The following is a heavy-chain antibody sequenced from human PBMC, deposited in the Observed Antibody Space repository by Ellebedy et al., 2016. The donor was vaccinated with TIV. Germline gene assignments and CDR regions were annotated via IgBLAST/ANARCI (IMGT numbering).Heavy chain of an antibody. CDR3: AKALTMVRGVIDY. V-gene: IGHV3-9*01. CDR2: ISWNSGSI. CDR1: GFTFDDYA. Sequence: SLKISXAASGFTFDDYAMHWVRQAPGKGLEWVSGISWNSGSIGYADSVKGRFTISRDNAKNSLYLQMNSLRAEDTALYYCAKALTMVRGVIDYWGQGTLVTVSS. D-gene: IGHD3-10*01. J-gene: IGHJ4*02.